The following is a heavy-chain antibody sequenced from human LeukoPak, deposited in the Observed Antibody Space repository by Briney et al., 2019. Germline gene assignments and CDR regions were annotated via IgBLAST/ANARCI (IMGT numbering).Heavy chain of an antibody. CDR3: GRLDDYDYSAW. J-gene: IGHJ4*02. CDR2: IYYSGST. Sequence: PSETLSLTCTVSGGSISSSSYYWGWIRQPPGNGLEWIGSIYYSGSTYYNPSLKSRVTISVDTSKNQFSLKLSSVTAADTAVYFCGRLDDYDYSAWWGQGILVTVSS. D-gene: IGHD3-22*01. V-gene: IGHV4-39*07. CDR1: GGSISSSSYY.